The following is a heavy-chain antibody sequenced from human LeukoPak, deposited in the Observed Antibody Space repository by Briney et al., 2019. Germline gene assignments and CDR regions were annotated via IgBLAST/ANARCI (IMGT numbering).Heavy chain of an antibody. V-gene: IGHV3-48*03. J-gene: IGHJ4*02. CDR2: ISRTGNSI. CDR1: GFTLSSYE. CDR3: ARGPYSSNWYVDF. D-gene: IGHD6-13*01. Sequence: GGSLRLSCAASGFTLSSYEMNWVRLAPGKGLEWISYISRTGNSIYYADSVKGRFTISRDSAKNSLYLQMNSLRAEDTAVYYCARGPYSSNWYVDFWGQGTLVTVAS.